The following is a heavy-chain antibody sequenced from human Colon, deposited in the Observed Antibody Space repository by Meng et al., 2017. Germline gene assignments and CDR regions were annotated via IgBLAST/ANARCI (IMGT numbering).Heavy chain of an antibody. CDR1: GFTVSSNY. D-gene: IGHD5-24*01. CDR3: ARAALEMATFSAFDI. J-gene: IGHJ3*02. V-gene: IGHV3-66*02. CDR2: IYSGGST. Sequence: GGSLRLSCAVSGFTVSSNYMSWVRQAPGKGLEWVSVIYSGGSTYYADSVKGRFTISRANSKNTPYLQMDSLGAEDTAVYYCARAALEMATFSAFDIWGQGTMVTVSS.